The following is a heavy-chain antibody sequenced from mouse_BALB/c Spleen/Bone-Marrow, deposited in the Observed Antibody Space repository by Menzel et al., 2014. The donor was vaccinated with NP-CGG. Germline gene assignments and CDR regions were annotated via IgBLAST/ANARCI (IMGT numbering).Heavy chain of an antibody. CDR2: INPSTGYT. J-gene: IGHJ4*01. Sequence: VQLQQSGAELAKPGASVKMSCRASGYTFPNYWMHWVKRRPGQGLEWIGYINPSTGYTDYNQKFKDKATLTADKSSSTAYMQLSSLTSEDSAVYYCARSWGAMDYWGQGTSVTVPS. V-gene: IGHV1-7*01. CDR3: ARSWGAMDY. CDR1: GYTFPNYW.